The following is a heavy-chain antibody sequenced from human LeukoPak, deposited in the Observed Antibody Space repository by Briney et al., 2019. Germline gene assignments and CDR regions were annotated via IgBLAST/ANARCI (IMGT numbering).Heavy chain of an antibody. CDR1: GFTVSNNY. CDR3: ARDRDGAGKNDAFDI. J-gene: IGHJ3*02. CDR2: IYSGGST. V-gene: IGHV3-53*01. Sequence: GGSLRLSCAASGFTVSNNYMSWVRQAPGKGLEWVSVIYSGGSTYYADSVKGRFTISRDNSKNTLYLQMNSLRAEDTAVYYCARDRDGAGKNDAFDIWGQGTIVPVTS. D-gene: IGHD3-10*01.